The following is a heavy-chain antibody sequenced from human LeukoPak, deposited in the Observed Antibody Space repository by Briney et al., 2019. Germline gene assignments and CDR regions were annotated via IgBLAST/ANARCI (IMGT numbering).Heavy chain of an antibody. V-gene: IGHV3-23*01. CDR3: AKDGSGWYLFSAGYFDY. CDR2: ISGSGGST. Sequence: GGSLRLSCAASGFTFSSYAMSWVRQAPGKGLEWVSAISGSGGSTYYADSVRGRFTISRDNSKNTLYLQMNSLRAEDTAVYYCAKDGSGWYLFSAGYFDYWGQGTLVTVSS. CDR1: GFTFSSYA. J-gene: IGHJ4*02. D-gene: IGHD6-19*01.